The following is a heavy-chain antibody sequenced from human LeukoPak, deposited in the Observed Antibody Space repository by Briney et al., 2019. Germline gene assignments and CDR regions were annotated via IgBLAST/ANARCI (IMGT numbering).Heavy chain of an antibody. CDR3: ARDFVKLVRVNLFDY. CDR2: ISSSSSYI. D-gene: IGHD6-6*01. J-gene: IGHJ4*02. CDR1: GFTFSSYA. V-gene: IGHV3-21*01. Sequence: GGSLRLSCAASGFTFSSYAMSWVRQAPGKGLEWVSSISSSSSYIYYADSVKGRFTISRDNAKNSLYLQMNSLGAEDTAVYYCARDFVKLVRVNLFDYWGQGTLVTVSS.